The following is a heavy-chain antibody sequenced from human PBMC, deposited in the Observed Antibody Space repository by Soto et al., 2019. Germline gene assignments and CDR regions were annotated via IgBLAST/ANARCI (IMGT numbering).Heavy chain of an antibody. CDR1: GGSNSSSNW. D-gene: IGHD4-17*01. CDR2: IYHSGST. CDR3: ARELPYGGYDYYYGMDV. Sequence: QVQLQESGPGLVKPSGTLSLTCAVSGGSNSSSNWWSWVRQPPGKGLEWIGEIYHSGSTNYNPSLKSRVTISVDKSKNQFSPKLRSVTAADTAVYYCARELPYGGYDYYYGMDVWGQGTTVTVSS. J-gene: IGHJ6*02. V-gene: IGHV4-4*02.